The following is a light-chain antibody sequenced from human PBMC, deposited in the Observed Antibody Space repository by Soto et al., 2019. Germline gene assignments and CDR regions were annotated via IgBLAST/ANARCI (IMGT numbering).Light chain of an antibody. Sequence: QSVLTQPPSVSGAPGQRVTISCTGSSSNIGAGYDVHWYQQLPGTAPKLLIYGNSNRPSGVPDRFSGSKSGTSASLAITGLQAEDEADYCCQSYDSSLSGYVFGTGT. V-gene: IGLV1-40*01. CDR1: SSNIGAGYD. J-gene: IGLJ1*01. CDR3: QSYDSSLSGYV. CDR2: GNS.